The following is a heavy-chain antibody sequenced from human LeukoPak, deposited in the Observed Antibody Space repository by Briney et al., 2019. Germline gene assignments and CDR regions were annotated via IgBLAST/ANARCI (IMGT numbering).Heavy chain of an antibody. CDR3: ARLGYCSSGGCFSRGYFQD. CDR2: IYPGDSDT. J-gene: IGHJ1*01. CDR1: GYTFTTSW. Sequence: GESLKNSCKASGYTFTTSWIGWVRQMPGKGLEYMGIIYPGDSDTRYSPSFQGQVTISADKSISTAYMQWNSLKASDTAMYYCARLGYCSSGGCFSRGYFQDWGQGTLVTVSS. D-gene: IGHD2-15*01. V-gene: IGHV5-51*01.